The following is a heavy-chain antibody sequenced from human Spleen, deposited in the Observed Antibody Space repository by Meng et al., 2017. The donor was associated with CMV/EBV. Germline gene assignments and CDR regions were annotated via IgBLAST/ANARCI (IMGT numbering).Heavy chain of an antibody. CDR2: ISYDGSNK. D-gene: IGHD3-3*01. V-gene: IGHV3-30-3*01. J-gene: IGHJ6*02. Sequence: GGSLRLSCAASRFTFSSYAMHWVRQAPGKGLEWVAVISYDGSNKFYADSVKGRFTVSRDNAKNSLYLEMKRLRADDTATYYCAKVEYDFWSACPACYGMVVWGQGTTVTVSS. CDR1: RFTFSSYA. CDR3: AKVEYDFWSACPACYGMVV.